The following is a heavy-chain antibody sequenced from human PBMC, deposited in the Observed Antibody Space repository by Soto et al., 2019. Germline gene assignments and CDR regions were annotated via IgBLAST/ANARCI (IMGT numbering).Heavy chain of an antibody. CDR3: ARDREKRDYDFWSGYPRAYYYGMDV. CDR2: IIPIFGTA. CDR1: GGTFSSYA. D-gene: IGHD3-3*01. Sequence: ASVKVSCKASGGTFSSYAISWVRQAPGQRLEWMGGIIPIFGTANYAQKYQGRVTITADESTSTAYMELSSLRSEDTAVYYCARDREKRDYDFWSGYPRAYYYGMDVWGQGTTVTVSS. J-gene: IGHJ6*02. V-gene: IGHV1-69*13.